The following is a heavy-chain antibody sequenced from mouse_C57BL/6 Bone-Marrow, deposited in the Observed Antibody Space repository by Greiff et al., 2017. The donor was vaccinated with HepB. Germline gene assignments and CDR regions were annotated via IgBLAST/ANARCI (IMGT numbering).Heavy chain of an antibody. CDR1: GFTFNTYA. CDR3: VRDLIYYDYGYYAMDY. V-gene: IGHV10-3*01. J-gene: IGHJ4*01. CDR2: IRSKSSNYAT. D-gene: IGHD2-4*01. Sequence: EVKLVESGGGLVQPKGSLKLSCAASGFTFNTYAMHWVRQAPGKGLEWVARIRSKSSNYATYYDDSVKDRFTIPRDDSQSMLYLKMNNLKTEDTAMYYCVRDLIYYDYGYYAMDYWGQGTSVTVSS.